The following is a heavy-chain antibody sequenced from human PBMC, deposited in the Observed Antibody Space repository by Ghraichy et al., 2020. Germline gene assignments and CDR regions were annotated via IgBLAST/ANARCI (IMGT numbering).Heavy chain of an antibody. Sequence: SVKVSCKVPGGTFSNYAISWVRQAPGQGLEWMGGIIPIFGTTNYAQKFQGRLTITADESTTTAYMELSSLRSEDTAVYYCARGRHDTAMVTIFYYYGMDVWGQGTTVTVSS. D-gene: IGHD5-18*01. CDR3: ARGRHDTAMVTIFYYYGMDV. CDR2: IIPIFGTT. J-gene: IGHJ6*02. V-gene: IGHV1-69*13. CDR1: GGTFSNYA.